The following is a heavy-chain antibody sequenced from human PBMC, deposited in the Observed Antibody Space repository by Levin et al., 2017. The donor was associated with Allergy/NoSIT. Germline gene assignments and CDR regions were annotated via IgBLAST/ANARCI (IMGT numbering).Heavy chain of an antibody. D-gene: IGHD1-20*01. J-gene: IGHJ4*02. CDR3: ARSNWFDY. CDR2: IYQDGGER. Sequence: GGFLRLSCAASGFTFSRGWMSWVRQAPGKGLEWVANIYQDGGERYYVGSVRGRFTISRDNAKNSLYLQMNSLRAEDTAVYYCARSNWFDYWGQGTLVIVSS. V-gene: IGHV3-7*01. CDR1: GFTFSRGW.